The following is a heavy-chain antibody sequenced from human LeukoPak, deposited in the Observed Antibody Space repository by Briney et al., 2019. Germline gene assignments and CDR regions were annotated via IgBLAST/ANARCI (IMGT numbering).Heavy chain of an antibody. CDR1: GFTFSSYA. CDR3: AKKVGYYYDSSGYYPNYFDY. V-gene: IGHV3-23*01. J-gene: IGHJ4*02. Sequence: GGSLRLSCAASGFTFSSYAMSWVRQAPGKGLEWVSAISGSGGSTYYADSVKGRFTISRDNSKNTLYLQMNSLRAEDTAVYYYAKKVGYYYDSSGYYPNYFDYWGQGILVTVSS. D-gene: IGHD3-22*01. CDR2: ISGSGGST.